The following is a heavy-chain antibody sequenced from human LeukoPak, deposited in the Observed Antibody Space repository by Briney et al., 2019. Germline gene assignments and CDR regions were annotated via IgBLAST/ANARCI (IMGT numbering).Heavy chain of an antibody. CDR3: AKGRRDSSGWFWFDP. CDR2: ISGSGGST. D-gene: IGHD6-19*01. J-gene: IGHJ5*02. CDR1: GFTFSSYA. V-gene: IGHV3-23*01. Sequence: GGSLRLSCAASGFTFSSYAMSWVRQAPGKGLEWVSAISGSGGSTYYADSVKGRFTISRDNSKNTLYLQMNSLRAEDTAVYYCAKGRRDSSGWFWFDPWGQGTLVTVSS.